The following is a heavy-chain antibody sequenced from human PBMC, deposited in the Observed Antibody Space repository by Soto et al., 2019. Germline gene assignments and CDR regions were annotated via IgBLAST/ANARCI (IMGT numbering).Heavy chain of an antibody. CDR2: INAGNGNT. Sequence: ASVKVSCKASGYTFTNYAIHWLRQAPGQRLEWMGWINAGNGNTKYSQKFQGQVAISADKSINTAYLQWSSLKASDTAMYYCARHSGVAEDGTDWGQGTLVTVSS. CDR1: GYTFTNYA. D-gene: IGHD6-13*01. V-gene: IGHV1-3*01. CDR3: ARHSGVAEDGTD. J-gene: IGHJ1*01.